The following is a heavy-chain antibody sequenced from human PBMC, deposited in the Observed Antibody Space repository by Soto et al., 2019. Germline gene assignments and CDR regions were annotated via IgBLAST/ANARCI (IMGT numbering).Heavy chain of an antibody. D-gene: IGHD3-10*01. CDR3: ARSLSLWFGELPPWFDP. Sequence: NPSETLSLTCAVYGGSFSGYYWSWIRQPPGKGLEWIGEINHSGSTNYNPSLKSRVTISVDTSKNQFSLKLSSVTAADTAVYYCARSLSLWFGELPPWFDPWGQGTLVTVSS. CDR1: GGSFSGYY. V-gene: IGHV4-34*01. CDR2: INHSGST. J-gene: IGHJ5*02.